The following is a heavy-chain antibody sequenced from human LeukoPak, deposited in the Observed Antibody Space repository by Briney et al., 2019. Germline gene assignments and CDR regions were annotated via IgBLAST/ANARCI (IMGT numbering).Heavy chain of an antibody. V-gene: IGHV1-2*02. D-gene: IGHD1-26*01. CDR3: AMGGGSYYGVSGY. J-gene: IGHJ4*02. Sequence: VASVKVSCKASGYTFTGYYMHWVRQAPGQGLEWMGWINPNSGGTNYAQKFQGRVTMTRDTSISTAYMELSRLRSDDTAVYYCAMGGGSYYGVSGYWGQGTLVTVSS. CDR2: INPNSGGT. CDR1: GYTFTGYY.